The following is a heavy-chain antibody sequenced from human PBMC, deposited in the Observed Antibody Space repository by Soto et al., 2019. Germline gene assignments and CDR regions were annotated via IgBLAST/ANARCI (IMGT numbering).Heavy chain of an antibody. V-gene: IGHV3-23*01. J-gene: IGHJ5*02. CDR1: GFTFSSYA. Sequence: GGSLRLSCAASGFTFSSYAMSWVRQAPGKGLEWVSAISGSGGSTYYADSVKGRFTISRDNSKNTLYLQMNSLRAEDTAVYYCAKQPRIAVLIGWFDPWGQGTLVTVPQ. CDR2: ISGSGGST. CDR3: AKQPRIAVLIGWFDP. D-gene: IGHD6-19*01.